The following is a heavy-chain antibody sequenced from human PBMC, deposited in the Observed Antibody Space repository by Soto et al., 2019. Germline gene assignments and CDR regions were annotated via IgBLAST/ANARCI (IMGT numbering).Heavy chain of an antibody. J-gene: IGHJ6*02. D-gene: IGHD1-1*01. CDR2: MNPNSGNT. V-gene: IGHV1-8*01. CDR3: ARGFQTDGKYYYYGMDV. CDR1: GYTFTSYD. Sequence: GASVKVSCKASGYTFTSYDINWVRQATGQGLEWMGWMNPNSGNTGYAQKFQGRVTMTRNTSISTAYMELSSLRSEDTAVYYCARGFQTDGKYYYYGMDVWGQGTTVT.